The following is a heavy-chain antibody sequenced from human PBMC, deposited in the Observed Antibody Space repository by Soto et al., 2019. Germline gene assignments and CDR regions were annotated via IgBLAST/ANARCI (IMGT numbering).Heavy chain of an antibody. J-gene: IGHJ4*02. Sequence: GGSLRLSCAASGFTFSSYWMHWVRQAPGKGLVWVSRINSDGSSTSYADSVKGRFTISRDNAKNTLYLQMNSLRAEGTAVYYCARGTRSSGWYLFGYWGQGTMVTVSS. D-gene: IGHD6-19*01. CDR3: ARGTRSSGWYLFGY. V-gene: IGHV3-74*01. CDR2: INSDGSST. CDR1: GFTFSSYW.